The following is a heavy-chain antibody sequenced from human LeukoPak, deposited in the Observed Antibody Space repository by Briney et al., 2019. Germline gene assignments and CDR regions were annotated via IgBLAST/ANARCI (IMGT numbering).Heavy chain of an antibody. D-gene: IGHD4-17*01. V-gene: IGHV1-69*04. CDR3: ASPADYGDYVPLGY. CDR2: IIPILGIA. CDR1: GGTFSSYA. Sequence: AASVKVSCKASGGTFSSYAISWVRQAPGQGLEWMGRIIPILGIANYAQKFQGRVTITADKSTSTAYMELSSLRAEDTAVYYCASPADYGDYVPLGYWGQGTLVTVSS. J-gene: IGHJ4*02.